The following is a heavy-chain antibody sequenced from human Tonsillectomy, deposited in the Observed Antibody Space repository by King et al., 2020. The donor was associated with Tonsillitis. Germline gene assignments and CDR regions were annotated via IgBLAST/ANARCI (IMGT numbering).Heavy chain of an antibody. CDR2: IYTSGST. V-gene: IGHV4-4*07. CDR1: GGSISSYY. D-gene: IGHD4-11*01. CDR3: ARLTTVIDYYYGMDV. Sequence: VQLQESGPGLVKPSETLSLTCTVSGGSISSYYWSWIRQPAGKGLEWIGRIYTSGSTNYNPSLQSRVSMSVDTSKHQFSLKLSSVTAADTAVYYCARLTTVIDYYYGMDVWGQGTTVTVSS. J-gene: IGHJ6*02.